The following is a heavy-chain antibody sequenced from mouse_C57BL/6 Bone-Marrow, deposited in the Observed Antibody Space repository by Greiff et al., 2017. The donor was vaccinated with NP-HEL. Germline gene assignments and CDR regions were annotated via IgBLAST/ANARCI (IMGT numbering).Heavy chain of an antibody. Sequence: VQLVESGPGLVAPSQSLSITCTVSGFSLTSYGVDWVRQSPGKGLEWLGVIWGVGSTNYNSALKSRLSISKDNSKSQVFLKMNSLQTDDTAMYYCASPYCGTPFAYWGQGTLVTVSA. D-gene: IGHD1-1*01. CDR2: IWGVGST. J-gene: IGHJ3*01. V-gene: IGHV2-6*01. CDR1: GFSLTSYG. CDR3: ASPYCGTPFAY.